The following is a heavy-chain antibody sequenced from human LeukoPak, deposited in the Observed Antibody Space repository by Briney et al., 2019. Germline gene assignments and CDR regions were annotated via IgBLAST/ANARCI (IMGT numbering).Heavy chain of an antibody. CDR1: GFTFTIYA. CDR3: AQVRPPSGSGWYGGDDY. Sequence: GGSLRLSCAASGFTFTIYAMSWVRQAPGKGLEWVSGISGSESSTYHADSVRGRFTISRDISTSTLFLQMNSLTVEDTAVYYCAQVRPPSGSGWYGGDDYWGQGILVTVSS. CDR2: ISGSESST. V-gene: IGHV3-23*01. D-gene: IGHD6-19*01. J-gene: IGHJ4*02.